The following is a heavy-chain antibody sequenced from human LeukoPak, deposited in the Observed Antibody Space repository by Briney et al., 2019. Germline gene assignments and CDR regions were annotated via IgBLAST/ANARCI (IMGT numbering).Heavy chain of an antibody. CDR2: INSDGSST. Sequence: GGSLRLSCAASGFTFSSYWMHWVRQAPGKGLVWVSRINSDGSSTSYADSVKGRFTISRDNAKNTLYLQMNSLRAEDTAVYYCARGSNYFDAFDIWGQGTMVTFSS. J-gene: IGHJ3*02. V-gene: IGHV3-74*01. CDR1: GFTFSSYW. CDR3: ARGSNYFDAFDI. D-gene: IGHD4-11*01.